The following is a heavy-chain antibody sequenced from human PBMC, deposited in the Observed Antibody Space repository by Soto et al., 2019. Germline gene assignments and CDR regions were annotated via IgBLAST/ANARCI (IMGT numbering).Heavy chain of an antibody. CDR1: GFSFSSYW. CDR2: INTDRSST. J-gene: IGHJ3*01. D-gene: IGHD3-9*01. V-gene: IGHV3-74*01. Sequence: GGSLRLSCADSGFSFSSYWMHWVRQGPGKGLVWVARINTDRSSTNYADSVKGRFTISRDNAKNTLYLQMNSLRAEDTAVYYCARSPGGYYIDWGQGTMVTVSS. CDR3: ARSPGGYYID.